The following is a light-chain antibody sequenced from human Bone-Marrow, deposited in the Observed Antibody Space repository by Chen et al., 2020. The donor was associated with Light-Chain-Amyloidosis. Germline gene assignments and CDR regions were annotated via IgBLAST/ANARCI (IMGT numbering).Light chain of an antibody. V-gene: IGLV3-25*03. J-gene: IGLJ2*01. CDR3: QSADSSGTYEVI. CDR2: SDT. Sequence: SYELTQPPSVSVSPGPTARITCSGDDLPTKYHDRYQQKPGQAPVLVIHSDTERPSGISERFSGSSAGTTATLTISGVQAEDEAGYHCQSADSSGTYEVIFGGGTKLTVL. CDR1: DLPTKY.